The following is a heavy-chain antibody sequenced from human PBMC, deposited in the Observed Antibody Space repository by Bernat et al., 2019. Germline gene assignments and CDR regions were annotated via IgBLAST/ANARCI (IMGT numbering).Heavy chain of an antibody. Sequence: QVQLVESGGGVVQPGTSLKPSCALSGFTSTPTGITGVRQAPGKGLEWLAVIWSDGNNKYYVESVKGRFTISRDNSESTVYLQMNSLRAEDTAVYYCARDNDGSSHYDPFDYWGQGTLVTVSS. CDR2: IWSDGNNK. J-gene: IGHJ4*02. CDR3: ARDNDGSSHYDPFDY. D-gene: IGHD3-22*01. V-gene: IGHV3-33*01. CDR1: GFTSTPTG.